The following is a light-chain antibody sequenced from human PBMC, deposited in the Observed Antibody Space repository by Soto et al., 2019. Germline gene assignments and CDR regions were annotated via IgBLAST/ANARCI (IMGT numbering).Light chain of an antibody. Sequence: EIVFTQSPVTLSLSPGERATLSCRASQSVSSSYLAWYQQKPGQAPRLLIYGASSRATGIPDRFSGSGSGTDFTLTISRLEPEDFAVYYCKQYGSSPWTFGQGTKVEIK. V-gene: IGKV3-20*01. CDR1: QSVSSSY. CDR2: GAS. CDR3: KQYGSSPWT. J-gene: IGKJ1*01.